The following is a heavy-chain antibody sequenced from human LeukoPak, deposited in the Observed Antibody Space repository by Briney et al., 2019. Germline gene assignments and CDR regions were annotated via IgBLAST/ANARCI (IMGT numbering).Heavy chain of an antibody. CDR2: IYTSGSP. V-gene: IGHV4-4*07. D-gene: IGHD3-9*01. CDR3: ARAWGSLRYFDWYAPPDAFDI. J-gene: IGHJ3*02. Sequence: PSETLSLTCTVSGGSISSYYWSWIRQPAGKGLEWIGRIYTSGSPNYNPSLKSRVTMSVDTSKNQFSLKLSSVTAADTAVYYCARAWGSLRYFDWYAPPDAFDIWGQGIMVTVSS. CDR1: GGSISSYY.